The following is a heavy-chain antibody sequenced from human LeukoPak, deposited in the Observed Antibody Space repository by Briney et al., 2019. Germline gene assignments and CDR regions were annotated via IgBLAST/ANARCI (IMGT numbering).Heavy chain of an antibody. J-gene: IGHJ4*02. Sequence: SETLSLTCTVCGGSVSSGSYYWSWIQQPPGKGLEWIGYIYYSGSTNYNPSLKSRVTISVDTSKNQFSLKLSSVTAADTAVYYCARESGSYYWDYWGQGTLVTVSS. V-gene: IGHV4-61*01. D-gene: IGHD1-26*01. CDR3: ARESGSYYWDY. CDR2: IYYSGST. CDR1: GGSVSSGSYY.